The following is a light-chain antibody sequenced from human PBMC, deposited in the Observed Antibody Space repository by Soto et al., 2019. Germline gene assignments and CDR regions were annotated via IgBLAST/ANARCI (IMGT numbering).Light chain of an antibody. V-gene: IGLV1-40*01. CDR3: QSYDSSLSVNYV. CDR2: GNS. J-gene: IGLJ1*01. CDR1: SSNIGTGYD. Sequence: QSVLTQPPSVSGAPGQRVTISCTGNSSNIGTGYDVHWYQQLPGTAPKLLIYGNSNRPSGVPDRFSGSKSGTSASLAITGLQAEDVADYYCQSYDSSLSVNYVFGTGTKVTVL.